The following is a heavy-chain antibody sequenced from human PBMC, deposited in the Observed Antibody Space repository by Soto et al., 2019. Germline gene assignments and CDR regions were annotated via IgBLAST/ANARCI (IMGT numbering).Heavy chain of an antibody. J-gene: IGHJ4*02. Sequence: ASVKRSCKASGYTFSNYGITWVRQAPGQGLEWMRWISAYNGHRSYAQKLQGRVTMTTDTSTSTAYMELRSLRSDDTAIYYCAFDYHDYAGGLDYWGQGTLVTVSS. CDR2: ISAYNGHR. V-gene: IGHV1-18*01. CDR1: GYTFSNYG. D-gene: IGHD3-16*01. CDR3: AFDYHDYAGGLDY.